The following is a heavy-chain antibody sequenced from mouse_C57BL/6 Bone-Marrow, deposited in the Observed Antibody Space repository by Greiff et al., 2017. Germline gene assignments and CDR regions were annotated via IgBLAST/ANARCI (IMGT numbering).Heavy chain of an antibody. J-gene: IGHJ1*03. D-gene: IGHD2-12*01. CDR2: INPYNGGT. CDR3: AKDSNDGGLYFDV. Sequence: EAQLQQSGPVLVKPGASVKMSCKASGYTFTDYYMNWVKQSHGKSLEWIGVINPYNGGTSYNQKFKGKATLTVDKSSSTAYMELNSLTSEDSAVYYCAKDSNDGGLYFDVWGTGTTVTVSS. CDR1: GYTFTDYY. V-gene: IGHV1-19*01.